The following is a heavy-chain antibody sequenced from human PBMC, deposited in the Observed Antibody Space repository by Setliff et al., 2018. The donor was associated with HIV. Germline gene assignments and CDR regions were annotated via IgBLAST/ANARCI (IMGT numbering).Heavy chain of an antibody. CDR1: GFTFSGSA. CDR2: ISSSSSFI. V-gene: IGHV3-21*01. D-gene: IGHD1-1*01. J-gene: IGHJ4*02. CDR3: ARVGTRSYFDY. Sequence: GGSLRLSCAASGFTFSGSAMHWVRQASGKGLEWVSSISSSSSFIYYADSVKGRFTISRDNAKNSLYLQMNSLRAEDTAVYYCARVGTRSYFDYWGQGTLVTVSS.